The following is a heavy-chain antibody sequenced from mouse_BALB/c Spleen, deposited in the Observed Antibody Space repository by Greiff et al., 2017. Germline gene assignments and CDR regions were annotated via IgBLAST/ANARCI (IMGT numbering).Heavy chain of an antibody. Sequence: QVQLKESGPGLVAPSQSLSITCTVSGFSLTGYGVNWVRQPPGKGLEWLGMIWGDGSTDYNSALKSRLSISKDNSKSQVFLKMNSLQTDDTARYYCARGGSYWYFDVWGAGTTVTVSS. CDR3: ARGGSYWYFDV. CDR1: GFSLTGYG. CDR2: IWGDGST. V-gene: IGHV2-6-7*01. J-gene: IGHJ1*01.